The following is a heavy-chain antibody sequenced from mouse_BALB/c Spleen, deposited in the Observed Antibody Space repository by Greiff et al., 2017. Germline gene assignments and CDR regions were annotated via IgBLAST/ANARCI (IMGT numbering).Heavy chain of an antibody. Sequence: EVQGVESGGGLVQPGGSLKLSCAASGFTFSSYTMSWVRQTPEKRLEWVAYISNGGGSTYYPDTVKGRFTISRDNAKNTLYLQMSSLKSEDTAMYYCARHGGGFAYWGQGTLVTVSA. CDR1: GFTFSSYT. J-gene: IGHJ3*01. CDR2: ISNGGGST. CDR3: ARHGGGFAY. V-gene: IGHV5-12-2*01.